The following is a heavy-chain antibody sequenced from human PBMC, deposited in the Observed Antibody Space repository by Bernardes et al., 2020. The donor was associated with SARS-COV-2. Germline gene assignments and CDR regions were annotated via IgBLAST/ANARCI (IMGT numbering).Heavy chain of an antibody. J-gene: IGHJ3*02. CDR1: GVPTSSSYYL. Sequence: SETLSLTCTVSGVPTSSSYYLWGWIRQTPGKRLEWIGNIYYSGDPSYNPSLKSRATMSMDTSKNQFSLRLTSVTAADTALYYCARCPLYQVWPDSFDIWGRGTMVTVSS. CDR2: IYYSGDP. D-gene: IGHD2-2*01. CDR3: ARCPLYQVWPDSFDI. V-gene: IGHV4-39*01.